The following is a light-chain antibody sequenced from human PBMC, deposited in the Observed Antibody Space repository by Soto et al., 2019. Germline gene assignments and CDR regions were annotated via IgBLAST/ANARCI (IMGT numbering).Light chain of an antibody. Sequence: EIVMTQSPATLSVSPGERATLSCRASQSVGSNVAWYQQKPGLAPRLLIYGASTRATGIPGRFSGRGSGTEFTLTINSLQSEDFAVYFCQQYDNWGTFGQGTKVDIK. J-gene: IGKJ1*01. V-gene: IGKV3-15*01. CDR1: QSVGSN. CDR2: GAS. CDR3: QQYDNWGT.